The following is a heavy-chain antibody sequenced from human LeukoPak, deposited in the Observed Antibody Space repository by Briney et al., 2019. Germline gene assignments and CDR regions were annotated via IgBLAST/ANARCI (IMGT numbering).Heavy chain of an antibody. Sequence: GGSLRLSCAASGFTFSSYSMNWVRQAPGKGLEWVSSINSSSSYIYYADSVKGRFTISRDNAKNSLYLQMNSLRAEDTAVYYCAREIRGYSYGPPSSGHSWFDPWGQGTLVTVSS. D-gene: IGHD5-18*01. CDR1: GFTFSSYS. CDR3: AREIRGYSYGPPSSGHSWFDP. V-gene: IGHV3-21*01. CDR2: INSSSSYI. J-gene: IGHJ5*02.